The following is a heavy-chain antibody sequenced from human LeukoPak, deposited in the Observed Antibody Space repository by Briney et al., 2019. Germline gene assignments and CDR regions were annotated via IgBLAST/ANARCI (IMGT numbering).Heavy chain of an antibody. CDR1: GFTFSNAW. D-gene: IGHD3-22*01. CDR3: THEESSGYPTLDY. Sequence: GGSLRLSCAASGFTFSNAWMSWVRQAPGKGLEWVGRMKSKTDGGTTDYAAPVKGRFTISRDDSKNTLYLQMNSLKTEDTAVYYCTHEESSGYPTLDYWGQGTLVTVSS. V-gene: IGHV3-15*01. J-gene: IGHJ4*02. CDR2: MKSKTDGGTT.